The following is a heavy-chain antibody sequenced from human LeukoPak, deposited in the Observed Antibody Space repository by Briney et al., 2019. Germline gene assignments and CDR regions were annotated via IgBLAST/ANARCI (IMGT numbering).Heavy chain of an antibody. CDR3: ARVPDNGAYLDY. J-gene: IGHJ4*02. V-gene: IGHV3-64*01. CDR1: GFTFSSYA. CDR2: ISRNGGST. D-gene: IGHD4-17*01. Sequence: GGALRLSCAASGFTFSSYAMHWVRQAPGKGVEYVSAISRNGGSTYYANSVRGRFTISRDNSKNTLYLQMGSLRAEDMAVYYCARVPDNGAYLDYWGQETLVTVSS.